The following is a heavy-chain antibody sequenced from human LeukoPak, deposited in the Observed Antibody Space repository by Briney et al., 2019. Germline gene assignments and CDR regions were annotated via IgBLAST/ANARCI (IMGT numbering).Heavy chain of an antibody. CDR2: IYYSGST. CDR3: ARAFYPGYYSYMAV. D-gene: IGHD3-3*02. Sequence: SETLSLTCTVSGGSISSFYWSWIRQPPGKGLEWIGYIYYSGSTNYNPSLKSRVTISVDTSKNQFSLKLSSVTAADTAVYYCARAFYPGYYSYMAVWGKGTTVTVSS. J-gene: IGHJ6*03. CDR1: GGSISSFY. V-gene: IGHV4-59*01.